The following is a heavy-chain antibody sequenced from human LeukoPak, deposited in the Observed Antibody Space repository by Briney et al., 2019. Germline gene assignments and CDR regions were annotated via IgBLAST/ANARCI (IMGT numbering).Heavy chain of an antibody. CDR1: GYTFTGYY. J-gene: IGHJ6*02. CDR3: ARDRVYDSSGYYYGHYYYGMDV. D-gene: IGHD3-22*01. CDR2: INPNSGGT. Sequence: ASVTVSCKSSGYTFTGYYMHWVRQAPGQGLEWMGWINPNSGGTNYAQKFQGRVTMTRDTSISTAYMELSRLRSDDTAVYYCARDRVYDSSGYYYGHYYYGMDVWGQGTTVTVSS. V-gene: IGHV1-2*02.